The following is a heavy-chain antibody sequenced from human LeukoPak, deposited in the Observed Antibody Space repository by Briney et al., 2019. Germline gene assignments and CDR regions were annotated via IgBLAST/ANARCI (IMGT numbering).Heavy chain of an antibody. Sequence: GGSLRLSCAASGFTFSGYAMAWVRQAPGKGLEWVSSITITGSSPSYADSVKGRFTVSRDNSKNTLYLQMNSLRAEDAAVYFCARSSSSWSYYFNYWGQGTLVTVSS. CDR3: ARSSSSWSYYFNY. CDR2: ITITGSSP. J-gene: IGHJ4*02. V-gene: IGHV3-23*01. CDR1: GFTFSGYA. D-gene: IGHD6-13*01.